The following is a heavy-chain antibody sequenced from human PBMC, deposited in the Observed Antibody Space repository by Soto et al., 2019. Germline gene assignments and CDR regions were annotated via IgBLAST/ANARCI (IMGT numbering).Heavy chain of an antibody. V-gene: IGHV4-34*01. D-gene: IGHD5-12*01. CDR2: GNHRGDN. CDR3: GRGRGYRRFVDY. CDR1: VPSFTSYY. J-gene: IGHJ4*02. Sequence: SETLSLTCTVSVPSFTSYYWTWVRQAPGKGLEWIGEGNHRGDNTYNPSLGGRVAISVDTSKNEFSLKLTSVTGGDTGVYFCGRGRGYRRFVDYWGQGTLVTVSS.